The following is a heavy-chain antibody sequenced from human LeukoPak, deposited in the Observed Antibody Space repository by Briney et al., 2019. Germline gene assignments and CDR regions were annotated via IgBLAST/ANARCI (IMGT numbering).Heavy chain of an antibody. J-gene: IGHJ4*02. CDR1: GFTFSTYG. Sequence: PGRSLRLSCAASGFTFSTYGMHWVRQAPGKGLEWVAVISYDGSNEYYADSVKGRFTISRDNSKNTLYLQMSSLRAEDTAVYYCVDFWSGYSRWGQGTLVTVSS. D-gene: IGHD3-3*01. CDR3: VDFWSGYSR. V-gene: IGHV3-30*03. CDR2: ISYDGSNE.